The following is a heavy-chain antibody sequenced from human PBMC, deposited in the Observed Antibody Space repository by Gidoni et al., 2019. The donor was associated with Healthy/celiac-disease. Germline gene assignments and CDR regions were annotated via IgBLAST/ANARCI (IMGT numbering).Heavy chain of an antibody. D-gene: IGHD6-6*01. V-gene: IGHV3-20*01. CDR2: INWNGGST. CDR1: GFTFDDYG. CDR3: ARDGGNSSSPREYYFDY. J-gene: IGHJ4*02. Sequence: EVQLVESGGGVVRPGGSLRLSCAASGFTFDDYGMSWVRQAPGKGLEWVSGINWNGGSTGYADSVKGRFTISRDNAKNSLYLQMNSLRAEDTALYHCARDGGNSSSPREYYFDYWGQGTLVTVSS.